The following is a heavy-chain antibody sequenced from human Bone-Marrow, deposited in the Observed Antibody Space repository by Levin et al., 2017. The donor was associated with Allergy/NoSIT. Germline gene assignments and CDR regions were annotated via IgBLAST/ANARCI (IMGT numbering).Heavy chain of an antibody. CDR2: IYYSGST. CDR1: GGSISGLH. CDR3: ARDRVVYVSGSSTFYYYGMDV. J-gene: IGHJ6*02. D-gene: IGHD3-10*01. V-gene: IGHV4-59*11. Sequence: SETLSLTCTVSGGSISGLHWSWIRQPPGKGLEWIGYIYYSGSTNYNPSLKGRVTISVDTSKNQFSLKLSSVTAADTAVYYCARDRVVYVSGSSTFYYYGMDVWGQATTVTVSS.